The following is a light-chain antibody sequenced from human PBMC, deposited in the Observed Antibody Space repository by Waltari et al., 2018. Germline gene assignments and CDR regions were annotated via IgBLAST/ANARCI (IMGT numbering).Light chain of an antibody. V-gene: IGLV2-14*03. CDR2: GVV. J-gene: IGLJ1*01. CDR1: RTDFSLLGY. Sequence: SALPQPASVSGSPGQSITLSCTGTRTDFSLLGYASWYQQRPGKVPRLIIYGVVKRPSGVSNRFSGSMSGYTATLTISGLQAEDEADYYCCSYTSSDTYVFGSGTTVTVL. CDR3: CSYTSSDTYV.